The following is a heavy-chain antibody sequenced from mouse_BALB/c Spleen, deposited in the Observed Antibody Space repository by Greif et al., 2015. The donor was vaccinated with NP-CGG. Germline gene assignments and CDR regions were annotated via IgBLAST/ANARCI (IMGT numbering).Heavy chain of an antibody. CDR3: ASSYYYGSSYYATDY. CDR1: GYTFTSYW. Sequence: QVQLQQSGAELAKPGASVKMSCKASGYTFTSYWMHWVKQRPGQGLEWIGYINPSTGYTEYNQKLMDKATLTADKSSSTAYMQLSSLTSEDSAVYYCASSYYYGSSYYATDYWGQGTSVTVSS. D-gene: IGHD1-1*01. J-gene: IGHJ4*01. V-gene: IGHV1-7*01. CDR2: INPSTGYT.